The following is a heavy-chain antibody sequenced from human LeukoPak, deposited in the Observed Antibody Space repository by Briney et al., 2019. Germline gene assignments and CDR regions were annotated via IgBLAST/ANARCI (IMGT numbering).Heavy chain of an antibody. CDR3: AKAAIAVAGLPQH. J-gene: IGHJ1*01. CDR2: IRYDESNDK. D-gene: IGHD6-19*01. Sequence: GGSLRLSCAASGFIFSSYGMHWVRQAPGKGLEWVAFIRYDESNDKYYADSVKGRFTISRDNSKNTLYLQMNSLRAEDTAVYYCAKAAIAVAGLPQHWGQGTLVTVSS. CDR1: GFIFSSYG. V-gene: IGHV3-30*02.